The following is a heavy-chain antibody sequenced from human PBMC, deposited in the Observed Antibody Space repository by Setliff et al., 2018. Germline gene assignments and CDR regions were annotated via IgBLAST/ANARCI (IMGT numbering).Heavy chain of an antibody. D-gene: IGHD2-2*01. CDR2: ISTSSGTR. J-gene: IGHJ4*02. CDR1: GFSFSNYG. V-gene: IGHV3-48*01. Sequence: PGGSLRLSCVVSGFSFSNYGMTWVRQAPGKGLEWISYISTSSGTRYYADSVKGRFTISRDNANQSLYLQMNSLRAEDTAVYYCAKDSYCSGTSCAFDDWGQGTLVTVSS. CDR3: AKDSYCSGTSCAFDD.